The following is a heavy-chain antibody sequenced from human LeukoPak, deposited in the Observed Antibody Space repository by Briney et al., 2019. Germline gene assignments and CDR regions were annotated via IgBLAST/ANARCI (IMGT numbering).Heavy chain of an antibody. V-gene: IGHV3-23*01. D-gene: IGHD4-17*01. J-gene: IGHJ4*02. CDR2: ISGSGGST. CDR3: AKENYGDSYFDY. Sequence: GGSLRLSCAASGFTFSSYAMSWVRQAPGKGLEWVSAISGSGGSTYYADSVKGRFTISRDDSKNTLYLKMNSLRAEDTAVYYCAKENYGDSYFDYWGQGTMVTVSS. CDR1: GFTFSSYA.